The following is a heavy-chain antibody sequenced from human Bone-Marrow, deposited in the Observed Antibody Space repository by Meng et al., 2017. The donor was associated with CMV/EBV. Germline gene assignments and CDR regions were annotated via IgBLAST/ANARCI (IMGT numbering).Heavy chain of an antibody. CDR2: IYSGGSST. CDR3: ARHGPAAGYYFDY. Sequence: GESLKISCAASGFTFSSYAMSWVRQAPGKGLEWVSVIYSGGSSTYYADSVKGRFTISRYNAKNSLYLQMNSLRAEDTAVYYCARHGPAAGYYFDYWGQGTLVTVSS. J-gene: IGHJ4*02. V-gene: IGHV3-23*03. CDR1: GFTFSSYA. D-gene: IGHD6-13*01.